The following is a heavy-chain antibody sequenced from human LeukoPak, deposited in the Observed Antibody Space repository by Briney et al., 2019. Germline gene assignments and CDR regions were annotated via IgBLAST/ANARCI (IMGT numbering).Heavy chain of an antibody. CDR2: IIPIFGTA. CDR3: ATLYSNYGNYDYYYMDV. V-gene: IGHV1-69*13. Sequence: SVKVSCKASGGTFSSYAISWVRQAPGQGLEWMGGIIPIFGTANYAQKFQGRVTITADESTSTAYMELSSLRSEDTAVYYCATLYSNYGNYDYYYMDVWGKGTTVTVSS. D-gene: IGHD4-11*01. CDR1: GGTFSSYA. J-gene: IGHJ6*03.